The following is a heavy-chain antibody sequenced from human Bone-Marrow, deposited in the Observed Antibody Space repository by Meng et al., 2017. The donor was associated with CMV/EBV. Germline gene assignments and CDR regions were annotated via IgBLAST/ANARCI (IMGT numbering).Heavy chain of an antibody. CDR3: ATGPIAAAGTEY. J-gene: IGHJ4*02. V-gene: IGHV3-66*02. CDR2: IYSGGST. CDR1: GFTVSSNY. Sequence: GESLKIPCAASGFTVSSNYVSWVRQAPGKGLEWVSVIYSGGSTYYADSVKGRFTISRDNSKNTLYLQMNSLRAEDTAVYYCATGPIAAAGTEYWGQGTLVTVSS. D-gene: IGHD6-25*01.